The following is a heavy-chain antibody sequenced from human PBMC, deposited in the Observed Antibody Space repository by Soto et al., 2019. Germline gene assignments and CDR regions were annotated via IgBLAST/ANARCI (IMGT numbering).Heavy chain of an antibody. CDR1: GFTFSDYY. D-gene: IGHD6-13*01. CDR2: ISSSGSTI. Sequence: QVQLVESGGGLVKPGGSLRLSCAASGFTFSDYYMSWIRQAPGKGLEWVSYISSSGSTIYYADSVKGRFTLSRDNAKNSLYLQMNNLRAEDTAVYYCARDLGLVDSSSRGIDYWGQGTLVTVSS. CDR3: ARDLGLVDSSSRGIDY. J-gene: IGHJ4*02. V-gene: IGHV3-11*01.